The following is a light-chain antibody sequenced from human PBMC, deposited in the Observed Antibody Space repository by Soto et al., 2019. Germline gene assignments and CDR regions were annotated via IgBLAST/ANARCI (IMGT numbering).Light chain of an antibody. Sequence: EIVMTQSPATLSVSPGERATLSRRASQSVSGNLAWYQQKPGQAPRLLIYGASTRATGIPARFSGSGSGTDFTLTISSLQSEDFAVYYCQQYNNWPPTFGQGTRLEIK. CDR1: QSVSGN. J-gene: IGKJ5*01. V-gene: IGKV3-15*01. CDR2: GAS. CDR3: QQYNNWPPT.